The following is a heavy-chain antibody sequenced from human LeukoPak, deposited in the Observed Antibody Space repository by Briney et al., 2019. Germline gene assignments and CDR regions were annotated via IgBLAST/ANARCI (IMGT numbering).Heavy chain of an antibody. Sequence: PSETLSLTCTVSGYSISSGYYWGWIRQPPGKGLEWIGSIYHSGSTYYNPSLKSRVTISVDTSKNQFSLKLSSVTAADTAVYYCARDPTLGIFDYWGQGTLVTVSS. J-gene: IGHJ4*02. V-gene: IGHV4-38-2*02. CDR3: ARDPTLGIFDY. CDR2: IYHSGST. D-gene: IGHD7-27*01. CDR1: GYSISSGYY.